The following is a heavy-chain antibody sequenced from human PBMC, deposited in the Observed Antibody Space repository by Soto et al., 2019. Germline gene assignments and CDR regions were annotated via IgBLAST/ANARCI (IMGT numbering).Heavy chain of an antibody. D-gene: IGHD6-6*01. CDR2: INHSGST. Sequence: SETLSLTCAVYGGSFSGYYWSWIRQPPGKGLEWIGEINHSGSTNYNPSLKSRVTISVDTSKNQFSLKLSSVTAADTAVYYCARSPYIAARPPARGRYFQHWGQGTLVTVSS. J-gene: IGHJ1*01. CDR1: GGSFSGYY. V-gene: IGHV4-34*01. CDR3: ARSPYIAARPPARGRYFQH.